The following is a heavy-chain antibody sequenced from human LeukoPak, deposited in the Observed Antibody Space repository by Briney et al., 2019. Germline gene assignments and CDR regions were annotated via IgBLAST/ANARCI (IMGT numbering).Heavy chain of an antibody. D-gene: IGHD3-9*01. CDR1: GGSISSSSYY. Sequence: PSETLSLTCTVSGGSISSSSYYWGWIRQPPGKGLEWIGSIYYSGSTYYNPSLKSRVTISVDTSKNQFSLKLSSVTAADTAVYYCASLYYDILTGYRIPRLRFDYWGQGTLVTVSS. J-gene: IGHJ4*02. CDR2: IYYSGST. CDR3: ASLYYDILTGYRIPRLRFDY. V-gene: IGHV4-39*07.